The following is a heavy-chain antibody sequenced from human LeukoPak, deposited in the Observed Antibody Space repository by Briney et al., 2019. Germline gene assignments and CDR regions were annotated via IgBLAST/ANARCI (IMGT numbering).Heavy chain of an antibody. D-gene: IGHD7-27*01. J-gene: IGHJ4*02. CDR2: ISYDGNNK. V-gene: IGHV3-30*04. Sequence: PGESLRLSCAASGFSFNMFPMHWVRQAPGKGLECVAVISYDGNNKYYADSMNGRFTISRDNSKNTLFLQMNSLRTEDTAIYHCARGGNWGYFDYWGQGTLVTVSS. CDR1: GFSFNMFP. CDR3: ARGGNWGYFDY.